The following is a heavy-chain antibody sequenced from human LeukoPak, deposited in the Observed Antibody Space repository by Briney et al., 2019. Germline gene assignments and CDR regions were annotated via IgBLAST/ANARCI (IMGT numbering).Heavy chain of an antibody. CDR3: ALQNDSSPFDY. Sequence: GGSLRLSCAASGFTFSSYNMNWVRQAPGKGLEWVSSISSSSSYIYYDDSVKGRFTISGHNAKNSLYLQMNSLRAEDTAVYYCALQNDSSPFDYWGQGTLVTVSS. CDR1: GFTFSSYN. V-gene: IGHV3-21*04. CDR2: ISSSSSYI. D-gene: IGHD3-22*01. J-gene: IGHJ4*02.